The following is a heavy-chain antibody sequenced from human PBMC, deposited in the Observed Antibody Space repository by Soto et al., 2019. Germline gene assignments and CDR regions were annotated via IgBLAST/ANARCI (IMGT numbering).Heavy chain of an antibody. CDR1: GFTFTSSA. J-gene: IGHJ4*02. D-gene: IGHD6-19*01. Sequence: SVKVSCKASGFTFTSSAVQWVRQARGQRLEWIGWIVVGSGNTNYAQKFQERVTITRDMSTSTAYMELSSLRSADTAVYFCAREASVGTSPFSNSGWYGYFDYWGPGALVTVSS. CDR3: AREASVGTSPFSNSGWYGYFDY. V-gene: IGHV1-58*01. CDR2: IVVGSGNT.